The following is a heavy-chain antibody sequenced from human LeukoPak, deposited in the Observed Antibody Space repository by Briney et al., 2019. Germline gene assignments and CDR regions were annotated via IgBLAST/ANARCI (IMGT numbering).Heavy chain of an antibody. CDR3: ARRDTTVTLDAYDI. CDR1: GYTFTNQW. V-gene: IGHV5-51*01. Sequence: GESLKISCKGSGYTFTNQWIGWVRQMPGKGLEWMGIIYPSDSDTRYSPSFQGQVTISADKSISTAYLQWSSLKASDTAMYYCARRDTTVTLDAYDIWGQGTMVTVSS. J-gene: IGHJ3*02. D-gene: IGHD4-17*01. CDR2: IYPSDSDT.